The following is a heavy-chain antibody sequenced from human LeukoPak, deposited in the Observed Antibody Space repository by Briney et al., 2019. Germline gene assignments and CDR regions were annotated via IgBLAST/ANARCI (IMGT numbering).Heavy chain of an antibody. CDR2: IIPIFGTA. Sequence: SVKVSCKASGGTFSSYAISLVRQAPGQGLEWMGGIIPIFGTANYAQKFQGRVTITTDESTSTAYMELSSLRSEDTAVYYCARDPMGSYHYFDYWGQGTLVTVSS. CDR1: GGTFSSYA. D-gene: IGHD3-10*01. V-gene: IGHV1-69*05. CDR3: ARDPMGSYHYFDY. J-gene: IGHJ4*02.